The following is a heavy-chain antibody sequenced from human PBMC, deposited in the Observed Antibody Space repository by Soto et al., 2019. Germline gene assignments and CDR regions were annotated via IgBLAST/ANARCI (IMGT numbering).Heavy chain of an antibody. CDR2: ISASGATS. J-gene: IGHJ5*01. D-gene: IGHD5-18*01. V-gene: IGHV3-23*01. Sequence: GGSLRLSCNAPTFTFKNQAMSWVRQAPGKGLEWVATISASGATSLYADSVKGRFTIFKDNSQVYLDMDSLRVEDTAIYYCAKTEAMVAVTVKPRWFDSWGQGTLVTVSS. CDR1: TFTFKNQA. CDR3: AKTEAMVAVTVKPRWFDS.